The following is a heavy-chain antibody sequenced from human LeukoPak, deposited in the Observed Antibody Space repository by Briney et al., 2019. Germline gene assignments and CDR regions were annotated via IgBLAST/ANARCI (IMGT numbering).Heavy chain of an antibody. D-gene: IGHD6-6*01. J-gene: IGHJ4*02. CDR2: INQDGSKK. CDR1: GFTFSTCW. V-gene: IGHV3-7*01. CDR3: SREAEFLYSSSSAYYFDY. Sequence: GGSLRLSCAASGFTFSTCWMSWVRQAPGKGLEWVANINQDGSKKYYADSVKGRFTISRDNAKDSLYLQMNSLRAEDTAVYYCSREAEFLYSSSSAYYFDYWGQGTLVTVSS.